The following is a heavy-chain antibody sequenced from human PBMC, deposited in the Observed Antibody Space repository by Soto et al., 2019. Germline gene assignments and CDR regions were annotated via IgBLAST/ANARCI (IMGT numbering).Heavy chain of an antibody. V-gene: IGHV3-15*01. J-gene: IGHJ6*02. CDR2: IKSKTDGGTK. CDR1: GFTFSNAW. D-gene: IGHD4-17*01. CDR3: TTTDDYVYYYYGMDV. Sequence: GSLRLSCAASGFTFSNAWMSWVRQAPGKGLEWVGRIKSKTDGGTKDYAATLKGRFTISRDDSKNTLYLQMNSLKTDDTAVYYCTTTDDYVYYYYGMDVWGQGTTVTVSS.